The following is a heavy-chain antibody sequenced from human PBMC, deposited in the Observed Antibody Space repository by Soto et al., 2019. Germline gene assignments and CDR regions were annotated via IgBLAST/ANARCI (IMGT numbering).Heavy chain of an antibody. CDR3: NFVDSSGCYYYYYDMDV. V-gene: IGHV4-39*01. CDR2: IYYSGST. D-gene: IGHD3-22*01. CDR1: GGSISSISYY. J-gene: IGHJ6*02. Sequence: PSDALSLTCTVCGGSISSISYYWVLIRQPPGKGLEWIGSIYYSGSTYYNPSLKSRVTISVDTSKNQFSLKLSSVTAADTAVYYCNFVDSSGCYYYYYDMDVWCHGTTLTVSS.